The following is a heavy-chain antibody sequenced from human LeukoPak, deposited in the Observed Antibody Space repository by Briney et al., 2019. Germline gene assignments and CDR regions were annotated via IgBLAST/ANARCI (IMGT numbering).Heavy chain of an antibody. CDR3: ARGSNDFWSGYYPSLYYYYYYMDV. V-gene: IGHV4-4*07. J-gene: IGHJ6*03. CDR2: IYTSGST. D-gene: IGHD3-3*01. Sequence: SETLSLTCTVSGGSISSYYWSWIRQPAGKGLEWIGRIYTSGSTNYNPSLKSRVTMSVDTSKNQFSLKLSSVTAADTAVYYCARGSNDFWSGYYPSLYYYYYYMDVWGKGTTVTVSS. CDR1: GGSISSYY.